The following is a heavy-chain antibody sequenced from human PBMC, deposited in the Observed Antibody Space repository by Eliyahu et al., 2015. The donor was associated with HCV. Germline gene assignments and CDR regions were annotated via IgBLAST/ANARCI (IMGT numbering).Heavy chain of an antibody. CDR3: ARELITYGFWYFDL. D-gene: IGHD3-10*01. V-gene: IGHV3-13*01. CDR2: INTAGAK. Sequence: EVQLVESGGGLVQPGGSLRLSCEASGFTFSHHDMHWVRQVAGGGMEWVAAINTAGAKYYADSVRGRFTISRENGNDFVYLQMDSLRAEDTAVYYCARELITYGFWYFDLWGRGTLVTVSS. J-gene: IGHJ2*01. CDR1: GFTFSHHD.